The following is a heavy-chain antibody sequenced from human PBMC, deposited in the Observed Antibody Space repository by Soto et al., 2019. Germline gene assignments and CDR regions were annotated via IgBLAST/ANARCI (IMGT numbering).Heavy chain of an antibody. J-gene: IGHJ6*02. V-gene: IGHV3-23*01. CDR2: ISGSSDTI. D-gene: IGHD2-8*01. CDR3: ARILYSSQRDGVDV. Sequence: EVLLLESGGGLVQPGGSLRLSCAASGFTFSSYPMTWVRQAPGKGLEWVSSISGSSDTIFYADSVKGRFTISRDNSRTTLYLQMNSLRAEDMAISYCARILYSSQRDGVDVWGQGTTVTVSS. CDR1: GFTFSSYP.